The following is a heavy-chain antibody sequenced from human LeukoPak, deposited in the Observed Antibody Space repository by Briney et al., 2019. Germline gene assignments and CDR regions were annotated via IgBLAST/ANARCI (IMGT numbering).Heavy chain of an antibody. Sequence: PSETLSPTCAVYGGSFTTHNYNWIRQPPGKGLEWIGKINQSGSTNYNPSLESRVTISLDTSKNQFSLRLSSVTAADTAVYYCLYCGGDCSFDYWGQGTLVADSS. D-gene: IGHD2-21*02. CDR3: LYCGGDCSFDY. V-gene: IGHV4-34*01. CDR2: INQSGST. J-gene: IGHJ4*02. CDR1: GGSFTTHN.